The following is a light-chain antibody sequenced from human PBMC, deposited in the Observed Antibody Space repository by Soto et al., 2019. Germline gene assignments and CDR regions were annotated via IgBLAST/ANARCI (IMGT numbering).Light chain of an antibody. CDR2: DAS. Sequence: DIQMTQPPTTLSASLGDRVTITCRARQSISSWLAWYQQKAGKAPKLLIYDASTLESGVPSRFSGSGSGTEFTLTISSLQPDDFATYYCQQYNTYPETFCQGTKVDIK. CDR3: QQYNTYPET. V-gene: IGKV1-5*01. CDR1: QSISSW. J-gene: IGKJ1*01.